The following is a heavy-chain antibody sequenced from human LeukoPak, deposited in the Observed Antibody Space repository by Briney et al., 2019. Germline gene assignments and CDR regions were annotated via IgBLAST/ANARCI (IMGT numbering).Heavy chain of an antibody. CDR3: ARSDSFWYSSGWFDY. CDR2: IYTSGST. Sequence: PSETLSLTCTASGGSISSYYWSWIRQPAGKGLEWIGRIYTSGSTNYNPSLKSRVTMSVDTSKNQFSLKLSSVTAADTAVYYCARSDSFWYSSGWFDYWGQGTLVTVSS. D-gene: IGHD6-19*01. V-gene: IGHV4-4*07. CDR1: GGSISSYY. J-gene: IGHJ4*02.